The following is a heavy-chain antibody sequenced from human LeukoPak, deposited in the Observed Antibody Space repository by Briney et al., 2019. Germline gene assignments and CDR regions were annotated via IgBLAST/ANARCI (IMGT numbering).Heavy chain of an antibody. CDR2: IYTSGST. Sequence: PSETLSLTCTVSGGSISSYYWSWIRQPAGKGLEWIGRIYTSGSTNYNPSLKSRVTMSVDTSKNQFSLKLSSVTAADTAVYYCARDWIRYYYDSSGYPTLYYYGMDVWGQGTTVTVSS. V-gene: IGHV4-4*07. CDR1: GGSISSYY. CDR3: ARDWIRYYYDSSGYPTLYYYGMDV. D-gene: IGHD3-22*01. J-gene: IGHJ6*02.